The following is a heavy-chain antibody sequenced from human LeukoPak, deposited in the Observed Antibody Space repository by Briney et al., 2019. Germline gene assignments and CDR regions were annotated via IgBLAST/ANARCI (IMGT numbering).Heavy chain of an antibody. D-gene: IGHD3-22*01. J-gene: IGHJ1*01. V-gene: IGHV4-39*01. CDR1: GGSISSSSYY. CDR2: IYYSGGT. CDR3: ARQSSITMIVVVITTSGYFQH. Sequence: SETLSLTCTVSGGSISSSSYYWGWIRQPPGKGLEWIGSIYYSGGTYYNPSLKSRVTISVDTSKNQFSLKLSSVTAADTAVYYCARQSSITMIVVVITTSGYFQHWGQGTLVTVSS.